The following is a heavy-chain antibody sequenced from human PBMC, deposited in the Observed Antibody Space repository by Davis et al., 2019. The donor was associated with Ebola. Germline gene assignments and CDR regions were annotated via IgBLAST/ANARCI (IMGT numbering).Heavy chain of an antibody. CDR2: ISSSSSYI. CDR3: ARDRGVAVNYYGMDV. Sequence: GGSLRLSCAASGFTFSSYSMNWVRQAPGKGLEWVSSISSSSSYIYYADSVKGRFTISRDNAKNSLYLQMNSLRAEDTAVYYCARDRGVAVNYYGMDVWGKGTTVTVSS. CDR1: GFTFSSYS. J-gene: IGHJ6*04. D-gene: IGHD3-10*01. V-gene: IGHV3-21*01.